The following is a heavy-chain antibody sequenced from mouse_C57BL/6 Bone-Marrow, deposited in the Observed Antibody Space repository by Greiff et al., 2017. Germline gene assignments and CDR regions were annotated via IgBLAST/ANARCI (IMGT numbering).Heavy chain of an antibody. J-gene: IGHJ2*01. V-gene: IGHV1-59*01. CDR2: IDPSDSYT. CDR3: ATINWDD. CDR1: GYTFTSYW. Sequence: VKLQQPGAELVRPGTSVKLSCKASGYTFTSYWMHWVKQRPGQGLEWIGVIDPSDSYTNYNQKFKGKATLAVDTSSSTAYMQLSSLTSEDSAVYYCATINWDDWGQGTTLTVSS. D-gene: IGHD4-1*02.